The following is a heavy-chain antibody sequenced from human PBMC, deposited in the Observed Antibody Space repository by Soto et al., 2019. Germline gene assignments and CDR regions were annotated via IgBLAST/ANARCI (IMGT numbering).Heavy chain of an antibody. Sequence: QVQLVESGGGLVKPGGSLRLSCAASGFTFSDYNMSWIRQAPGKGLEWVSYISSSSCYTNYADSVKGRFTISRDNAKNSLYLQMNSLRPEDTAVHYCARDSGSSWYGRYFDLWGRGTLVTVSS. J-gene: IGHJ2*01. CDR3: ARDSGSSWYGRYFDL. CDR2: ISSSSCYT. V-gene: IGHV3-11*05. D-gene: IGHD6-13*01. CDR1: GFTFSDYN.